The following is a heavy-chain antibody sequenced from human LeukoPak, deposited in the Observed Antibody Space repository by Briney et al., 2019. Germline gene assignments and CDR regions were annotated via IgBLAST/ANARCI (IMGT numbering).Heavy chain of an antibody. V-gene: IGHV4-34*01. CDR1: GGSFSGYY. CDR2: IDHSGST. Sequence: PSETLSLTCAVYGGSFSGYYCSWLRQPPGKGLEWIGEIDHSGSTNYNASLKSRVTISLDTSKNQFSLKLSSVTAADTAVYYCARGDLWGQGTLVTVSS. CDR3: ARGDL. J-gene: IGHJ5*02.